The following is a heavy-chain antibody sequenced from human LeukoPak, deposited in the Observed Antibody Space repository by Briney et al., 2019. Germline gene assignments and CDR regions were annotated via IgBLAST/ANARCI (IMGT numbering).Heavy chain of an antibody. Sequence: SETLSLTCTVCGYSISSGYYWGWIRQPPGKGLEWIGNIYHSGSTYYNPSLKSRVTISVDTSKNQFSLKLSSVTATDTAVYYCTRPYYYGSGSPDYWGQGTLVTVSS. CDR1: GYSISSGYY. J-gene: IGHJ4*02. D-gene: IGHD3-22*01. CDR2: IYHSGST. V-gene: IGHV4-38-2*02. CDR3: TRPYYYGSGSPDY.